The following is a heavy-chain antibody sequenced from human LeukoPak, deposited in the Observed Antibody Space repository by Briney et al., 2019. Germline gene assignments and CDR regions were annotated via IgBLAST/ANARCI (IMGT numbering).Heavy chain of an antibody. CDR2: ISGSGGST. CDR1: GFTFSSYA. V-gene: IGHV3-23*01. D-gene: IGHD6-13*01. CDR3: ASPRGSSWYCFDY. J-gene: IGHJ4*02. Sequence: PGRPLRLSCAASGFTFSSYAMSWVRQAPGKGLEWVSAISGSGGSTYYADSVKGRFTISRDNSKNTLYLQMNSLRAEDTAVYYCASPRGSSWYCFDYWGQGTLVTVSS.